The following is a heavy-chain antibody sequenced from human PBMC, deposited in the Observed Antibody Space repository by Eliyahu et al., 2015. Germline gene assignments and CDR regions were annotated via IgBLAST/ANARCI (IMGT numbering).Heavy chain of an antibody. CDR1: GYTFTSYA. CDR2: IXTNTGNP. Sequence: QVQLVQSGSELKKPGASVKVSCKXSGYTFTSYAMXWVXXAPGQGLEWMGWIXTNTGNPTYAQGFTGRFVFSLDTSVSTAHLQISSLKAEDTAVYYCARVRSHPGGKSQLPNYYYYGMDVWGQGTTVTVSS. D-gene: IGHD2-2*01. V-gene: IGHV7-4-1*02. CDR3: ARVRSHPGGKSQLPNYYYYGMDV. J-gene: IGHJ6*02.